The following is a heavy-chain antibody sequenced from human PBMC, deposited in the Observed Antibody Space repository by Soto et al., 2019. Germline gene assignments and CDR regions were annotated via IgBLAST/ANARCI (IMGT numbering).Heavy chain of an antibody. J-gene: IGHJ6*02. CDR2: IYYSGST. D-gene: IGHD1-7*01. CDR3: AREGLTGTIGLYYYYGMDV. Sequence: QVQLQESGPGLVKPSETLSLTCTVSGGSISSYYWSGIRQPPGRGLEWIGYIYYSGSTNSNPSLKSRVTISVDTSKNQFSLKLSSVTAADTAVYYCAREGLTGTIGLYYYYGMDVWGQGTTVTVSS. CDR1: GGSISSYY. V-gene: IGHV4-59*01.